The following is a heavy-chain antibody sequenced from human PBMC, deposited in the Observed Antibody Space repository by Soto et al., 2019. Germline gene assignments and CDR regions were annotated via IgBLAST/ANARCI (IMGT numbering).Heavy chain of an antibody. D-gene: IGHD3-10*01. CDR3: ARFGGGDTDRTGYYYYYMDV. Sequence: SETLSLSCTVSGGSISSYYWSWIRQPPGKGLEWIGYIYYSGSTNYNPSLKSRVTISVDTSKNQFSLKLSSVTAADTAVYYCARFGGGDTDRTGYYYYYMDVWGKGTTVT. CDR1: GGSISSYY. CDR2: IYYSGST. V-gene: IGHV4-59*08. J-gene: IGHJ6*03.